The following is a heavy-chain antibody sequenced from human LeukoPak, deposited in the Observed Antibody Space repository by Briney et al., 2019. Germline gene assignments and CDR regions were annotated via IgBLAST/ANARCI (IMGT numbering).Heavy chain of an antibody. J-gene: IGHJ4*02. Sequence: TTSETLSLTCTVSGGSISGYYWSWIRQPPGKGLEWIGYIFSSGSTNYNPSLKSRVTISEDTSVNQSSLKLSSVTAADTAVYYCARHYYDRSDSYSFDYWGQGTLVTVSS. CDR2: IFSSGST. D-gene: IGHD3-22*01. CDR3: ARHYYDRSDSYSFDY. V-gene: IGHV4-59*08. CDR1: GGSISGYY.